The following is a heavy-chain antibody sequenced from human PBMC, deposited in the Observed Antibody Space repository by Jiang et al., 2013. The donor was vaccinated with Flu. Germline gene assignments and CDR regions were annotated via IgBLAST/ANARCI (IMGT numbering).Heavy chain of an antibody. CDR1: GFTFSSYA. CDR3: ASRGLTYYYDSSGYWGIDY. CDR2: ISGSGGST. V-gene: IGHV3-23*04. Sequence: QLVESGGGLVQPGGSLRLSCAASGFTFSSYAMSWVRQAPGKGLEWVSAISGSGGSTYYADSVKGRFTISRDNSKNTLYLQMNSLRAEDTAVYYCASRGLTYYYDSSGYWGIDYWGQGTLVTVSS. D-gene: IGHD3-22*01. J-gene: IGHJ4*02.